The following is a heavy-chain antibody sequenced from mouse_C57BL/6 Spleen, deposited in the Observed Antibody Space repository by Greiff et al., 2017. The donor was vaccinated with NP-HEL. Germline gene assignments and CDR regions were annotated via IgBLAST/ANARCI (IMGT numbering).Heavy chain of an antibody. V-gene: IGHV1-15*01. J-gene: IGHJ2*01. CDR3: TRWGYGSSNFDY. CDR2: IDPETGGT. D-gene: IGHD1-1*01. Sequence: QVQLQQSGAELVRPGASVTLSCKASGYTFTDYEMHWVKQTPVHGLEWIGAIDPETGGTAYNQKFKGKAILTADKSSSTAYMELRSLTSEDSAVYYCTRWGYGSSNFDYWGQGTTLTVSS. CDR1: GYTFTDYE.